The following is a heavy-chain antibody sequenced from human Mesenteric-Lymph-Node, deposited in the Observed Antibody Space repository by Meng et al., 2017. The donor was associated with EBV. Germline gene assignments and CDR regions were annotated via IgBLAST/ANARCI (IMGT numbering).Heavy chain of an antibody. J-gene: IGHJ4*02. V-gene: IGHV3-74*01. Sequence: EVRLVEPGGALVQPGGSLRLSCAASGFTFSTYWMHWVRQAPGKGLVWISRINENGRTTTYADSVKGRFTISRDNTKNTLYLQMNSLRAEDTAVYFCSRDLAGPYDDWGQGTLVTVSS. CDR3: SRDLAGPYDD. CDR1: GFTFSTYW. CDR2: INENGRTT.